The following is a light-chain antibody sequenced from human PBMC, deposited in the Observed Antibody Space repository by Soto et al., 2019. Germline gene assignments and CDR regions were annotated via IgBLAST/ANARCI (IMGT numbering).Light chain of an antibody. Sequence: EIVLTQSPGTLSLSPGQRATLSCRASQSGTSSYLAWYQRRPGQAPRLLIFAASTRATGIPDRIRGSGSGTDFTLTISRLEPADFALYYCQQYGSTPPTFGEGTKVEI. CDR2: AAS. J-gene: IGKJ2*01. CDR1: QSGTSSY. V-gene: IGKV3-20*01. CDR3: QQYGSTPPT.